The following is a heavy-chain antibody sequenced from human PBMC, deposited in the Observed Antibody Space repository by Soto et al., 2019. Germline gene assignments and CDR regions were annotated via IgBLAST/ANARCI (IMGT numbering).Heavy chain of an antibody. CDR1: GFTLSAYG. D-gene: IGHD5-18*01. V-gene: IGHV3-30*18. CDR3: AKGALRWDSYGYFDL. J-gene: IGHJ2*01. Sequence: QVQLVESGGGGVQPGRSLRLSCPASGFTLSAYGMHGVRQAPGKGLGGVAVISYDGSNKYYADPVKGRFTISRDNSKNTLYLQMNSLRAEDTAVYYCAKGALRWDSYGYFDLWGRGTLVTVSS. CDR2: ISYDGSNK.